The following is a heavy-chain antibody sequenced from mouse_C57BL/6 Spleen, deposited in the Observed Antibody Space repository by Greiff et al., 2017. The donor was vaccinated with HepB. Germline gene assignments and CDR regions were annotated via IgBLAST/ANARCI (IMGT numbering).Heavy chain of an antibody. J-gene: IGHJ2*01. V-gene: IGHV1-5*01. D-gene: IGHD1-1*01. CDR2: IYPGNSDT. Sequence: VQLQQSGTVLARPGASVKMSCKTSGYTFTSYWMHWVKQRPGQGLEWIGAIYPGNSDTSYNQKFKGKAKLTAVTSASTAYMELSSLTNEDSAVYYCTRANYGSKPYYFDYWGQGTTLTVAS. CDR3: TRANYGSKPYYFDY. CDR1: GYTFTSYW.